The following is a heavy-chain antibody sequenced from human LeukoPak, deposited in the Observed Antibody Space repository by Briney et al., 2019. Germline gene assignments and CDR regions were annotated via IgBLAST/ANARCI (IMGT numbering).Heavy chain of an antibody. J-gene: IGHJ4*02. CDR2: ISGSGGST. Sequence: PGGSLRLSCAASGFTFSSYAMSWVRQAPGKGLEWVSSISGSGGSTNYADSVKGRFTISRDNSKNTLYLQMNSLRDEDMAVYYCAKSSYYDSSGYYREYYFDFWGQGTLVTVSS. D-gene: IGHD3-22*01. CDR1: GFTFSSYA. CDR3: AKSSYYDSSGYYREYYFDF. V-gene: IGHV3-23*01.